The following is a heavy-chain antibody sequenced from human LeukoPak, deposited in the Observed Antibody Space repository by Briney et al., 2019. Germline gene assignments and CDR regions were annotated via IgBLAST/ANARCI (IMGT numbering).Heavy chain of an antibody. J-gene: IGHJ3*02. Sequence: PETLSLTCTVSGGSISSSSYYWGWIRQPPGKGLEWIGYIYDSGSTNYNPSLKSRVTISVDTSKNQFSLKLSSVTAADTAVYYCACLTTADAFDIWGQGTMVTVSS. V-gene: IGHV4-61*05. D-gene: IGHD3-22*01. CDR1: GGSISSSSYY. CDR2: IYDSGST. CDR3: ACLTTADAFDI.